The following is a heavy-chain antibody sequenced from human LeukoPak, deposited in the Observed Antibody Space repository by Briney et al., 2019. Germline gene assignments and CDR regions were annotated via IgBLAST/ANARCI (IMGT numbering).Heavy chain of an antibody. CDR2: IYTSEST. Sequence: SETLSLTCTVSGGSISTYYWSWIRQPPGKGLEWIGYIYTSESTNYNPTLKSRVTISVDTSKNQFSLMLSSVTAADTAFYYCARRRTTGTTGYFDFWGRGILVTVSS. V-gene: IGHV4-4*09. CDR1: GGSISTYY. CDR3: ARRRTTGTTGYFDF. D-gene: IGHD1-1*01. J-gene: IGHJ4*02.